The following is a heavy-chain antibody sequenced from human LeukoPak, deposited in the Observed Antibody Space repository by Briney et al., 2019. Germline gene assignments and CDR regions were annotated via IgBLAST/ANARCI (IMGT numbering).Heavy chain of an antibody. Sequence: SETLSLTCTVSGGSISSSSYYWGWIRQPPGKGLEWIGSIYYSGSTYYNPSLKSRVTISVDTSKNQFSLKLSSVTAADTAVYYCASTPRTAPWGYHYYYYMDVWGKGTTVTISS. CDR2: IYYSGST. D-gene: IGHD2-15*01. V-gene: IGHV4-39*01. CDR3: ASTPRTAPWGYHYYYYMDV. CDR1: GGSISSSSYY. J-gene: IGHJ6*03.